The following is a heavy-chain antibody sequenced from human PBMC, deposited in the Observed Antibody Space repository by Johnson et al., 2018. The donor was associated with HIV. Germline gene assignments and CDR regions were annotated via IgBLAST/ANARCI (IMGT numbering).Heavy chain of an antibody. Sequence: QVQLVESGGGVVQPGRSLRLSCATSGFTFSSFGMHWVRQAPGKGLEWVAVISYDGSNKYYADSVKGRFTISRDNSKNTLYLQMNSLRAGDTAVYYCARGAMGNAFDIWDQGTMVTVSS. CDR1: GFTFSSFG. CDR2: ISYDGSNK. D-gene: IGHD5-18*01. V-gene: IGHV3-30*03. J-gene: IGHJ3*02. CDR3: ARGAMGNAFDI.